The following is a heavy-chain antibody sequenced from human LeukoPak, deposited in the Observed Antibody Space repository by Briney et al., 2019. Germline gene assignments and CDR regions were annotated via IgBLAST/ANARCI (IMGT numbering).Heavy chain of an antibody. D-gene: IGHD1-26*01. CDR3: ARAMLGGSYFDY. CDR2: ISSSSSYI. V-gene: IGHV3-21*01. CDR1: GFTFSSYS. J-gene: IGHJ4*02. Sequence: GGSLRLSCAASGFTFSSYSMNGVCQAPGKGLEWVSSISSSSSYIYYADSVKGRFTISRDNAKNSLYLQMNSLRAEDTAVYYCARAMLGGSYFDYWGQGTLLTVSS.